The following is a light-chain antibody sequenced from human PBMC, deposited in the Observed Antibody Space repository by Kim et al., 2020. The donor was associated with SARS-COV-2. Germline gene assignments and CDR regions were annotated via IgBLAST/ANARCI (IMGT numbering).Light chain of an antibody. CDR1: NIGSKS. Sequence: QGKKARITWGGNNIGSKSVNWYQQRPGQAPVLVIYYDSDRPSGIPERFAGSNSGNTATLTISRVEAGDEADYYCQVWDSSSDHVVFGGGTQLTVL. V-gene: IGLV3-21*04. CDR2: YDS. CDR3: QVWDSSSDHVV. J-gene: IGLJ2*01.